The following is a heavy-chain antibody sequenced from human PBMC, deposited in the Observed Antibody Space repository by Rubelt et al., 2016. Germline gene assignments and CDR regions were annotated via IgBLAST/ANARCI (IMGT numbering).Heavy chain of an antibody. CDR3: ATPRLAVAGRSDAFDI. CDR1: GGSISSSSYY. CDR2: IYYSGST. Sequence: QLQLQESGPGLVKPSETLSLTCTVSGGSISSSSYYWGWIRQPPGKGLEWIGSIYYSGSTYYNPSLKGRATISVDTSKNQFSLKLSSVTAADTAVYYCATPRLAVAGRSDAFDIWGQGTMVTVSS. J-gene: IGHJ3*02. D-gene: IGHD6-19*01. V-gene: IGHV4-39*01.